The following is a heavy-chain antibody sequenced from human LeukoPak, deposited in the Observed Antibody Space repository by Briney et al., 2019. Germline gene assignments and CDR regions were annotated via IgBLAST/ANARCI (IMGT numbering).Heavy chain of an antibody. J-gene: IGHJ6*03. Sequence: PSETLSLTCTVSGGSISSNIYYWGWIRQPPGKGLEWIGSIHYSGSTYYNPSLKSRVTISVDTSKNQFSMKLSSVTAADTAVYYCARDQVVRGLIIAQNRYYYMDVWGKGTTVTVSS. V-gene: IGHV4-39*07. CDR1: GGSISSNIYY. D-gene: IGHD3-10*01. CDR3: ARDQVVRGLIIAQNRYYYMDV. CDR2: IHYSGST.